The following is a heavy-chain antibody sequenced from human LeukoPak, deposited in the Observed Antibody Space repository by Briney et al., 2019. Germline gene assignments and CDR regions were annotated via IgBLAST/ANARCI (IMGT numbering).Heavy chain of an antibody. Sequence: ASVKVSCKASGGTFSSYAISWVRQAPGQGLEWMGRIIPILGTANYAQKFQGRVTITTDESTSTAYMELSSLRSEDTAVYYCATYWPGPYGDYEGYYYMDVWGKGTTVTVSS. D-gene: IGHD4-17*01. CDR2: IIPILGTA. J-gene: IGHJ6*03. CDR1: GGTFSSYA. CDR3: ATYWPGPYGDYEGYYYMDV. V-gene: IGHV1-69*11.